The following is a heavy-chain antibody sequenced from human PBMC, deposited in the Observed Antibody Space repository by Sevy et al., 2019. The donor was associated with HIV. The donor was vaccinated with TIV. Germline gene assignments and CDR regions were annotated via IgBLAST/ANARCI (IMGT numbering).Heavy chain of an antibody. CDR3: AKELGLLGGSSWSAYYYYYYGMDV. J-gene: IGHJ6*02. CDR2: ISYDGSNK. CDR1: GFTFSSYG. D-gene: IGHD6-13*01. Sequence: GGSLRLSCAASGFTFSSYGMHWVRQAPGKGLEWVAVISYDGSNKYYADSVKGRFTISRDNSKNTLYLQMNSLRAEDTAVYYGAKELGLLGGSSWSAYYYYYYGMDVWGQGTTVTVSS. V-gene: IGHV3-30*18.